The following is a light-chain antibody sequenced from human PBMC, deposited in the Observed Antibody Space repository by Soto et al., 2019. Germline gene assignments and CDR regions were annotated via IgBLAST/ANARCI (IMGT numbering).Light chain of an antibody. CDR3: QQSYSTPQT. V-gene: IGKV1-39*01. J-gene: IGKJ1*01. Sequence: DIQMTQSPSSLSASVGDRVTITCQASQSISFYLNWYQQKPGQAPKLLIYAATSLQSGVPSRFSGSGSGTDFTLTISSLQPEDFATYYCQQSYSTPQTFGQGTK. CDR1: QSISFY. CDR2: AAT.